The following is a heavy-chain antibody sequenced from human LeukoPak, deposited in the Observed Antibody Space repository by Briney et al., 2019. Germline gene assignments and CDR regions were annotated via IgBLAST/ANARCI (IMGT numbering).Heavy chain of an antibody. CDR3: ARTSFKRRIGAAGSATLFDY. Sequence: PLASVSLSCTVSGYTFTSYDINSVRQAAGHGLEWMGWMNPNSGNTAYAKTFQGRVTITRNTSISTAYMELSSLRSEDTAVYYCARTSFKRRIGAAGSATLFDYWGQGTLVTVSS. CDR2: MNPNSGNT. D-gene: IGHD6-13*01. CDR1: GYTFTSYD. J-gene: IGHJ4*02. V-gene: IGHV1-8*03.